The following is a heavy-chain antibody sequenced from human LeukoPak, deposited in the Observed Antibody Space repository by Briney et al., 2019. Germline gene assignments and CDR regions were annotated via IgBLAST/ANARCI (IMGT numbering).Heavy chain of an antibody. CDR3: AKGRITMIVVVTEYFQH. Sequence: GGSLRLSCAASGSTFSSYAMSWVRQAPGKGLEWVSAISGSGGSTYYADSVKGRFTISRDNSKNTLYLQMNSLRAEDTAVYYCAKGRITMIVVVTEYFQHWGQGTLVTVSS. CDR1: GSTFSSYA. V-gene: IGHV3-23*01. CDR2: ISGSGGST. D-gene: IGHD3-22*01. J-gene: IGHJ1*01.